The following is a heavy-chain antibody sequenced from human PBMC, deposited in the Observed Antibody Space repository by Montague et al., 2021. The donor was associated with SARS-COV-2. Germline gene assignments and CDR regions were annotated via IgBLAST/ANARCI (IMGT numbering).Heavy chain of an antibody. CDR2: IYYSRST. V-gene: IGHV4-39*01. CDR3: ARHGKTRFALIGGVIGYFDH. J-gene: IGHJ4*02. D-gene: IGHD3-22*01. CDR1: GGSISSSSYY. Sequence: SETLSLTCTVSGGSISSSSYYWGWIRQPKGKGLEWFGCIYYSRSTYYNPSVKSSVTISVDKTKNKLSLKLSTATAADTAEYYCARHGKTRFALIGGVIGYFDHWGQGTLVTVSS.